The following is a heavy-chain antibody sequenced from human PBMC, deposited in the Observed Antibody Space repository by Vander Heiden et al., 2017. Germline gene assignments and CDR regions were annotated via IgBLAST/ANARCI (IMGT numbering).Heavy chain of an antibody. Sequence: QVQLVESGGGVVQPGRSLRLTCAASGFTFKTYGMHWVRQAPGKGPEWVAVMSSDGTNKDYADSVEGRFTISRDNSENTLYLQMNSLRIEDTAVYYCSKDRDGTYCREKYGMDVWGHGTTVIVSS. CDR3: SKDRDGTYCREKYGMDV. J-gene: IGHJ6*02. D-gene: IGHD1-26*01. CDR2: MSSDGTNK. CDR1: GFTFKTYG. V-gene: IGHV3-30*18.